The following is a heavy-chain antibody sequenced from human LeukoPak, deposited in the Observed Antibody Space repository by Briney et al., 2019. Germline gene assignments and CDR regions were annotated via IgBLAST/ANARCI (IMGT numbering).Heavy chain of an antibody. D-gene: IGHD6-19*01. CDR3: ARDGAVAGGFDY. V-gene: IGHV1-46*01. CDR2: INPSGGST. J-gene: IGHJ4*02. Sequence: ASVKVSCKASGYTFTSYYMHWVRQAPGQGLEWMGIINPSGGSTSYAQKFQGRVTMTRDTSTSTVYMELSSLRFEDTAVYYCARDGAVAGGFDYWGQGTLVTVSS. CDR1: GYTFTSYY.